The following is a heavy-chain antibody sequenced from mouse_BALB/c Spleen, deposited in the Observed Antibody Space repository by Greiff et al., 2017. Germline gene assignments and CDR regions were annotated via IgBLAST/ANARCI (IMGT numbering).Heavy chain of an antibody. D-gene: IGHD2-14*01. J-gene: IGHJ2*01. CDR1: GYSFTGYY. CDR3: ASFRYDLFDY. V-gene: IGHV1-31*01. Sequence: EVQLVESGPELVKPGASVKISCKASGYSFTGYYMHWVKQSHVKSLEWIGRINPYNGATSYNQNFKDKASLTVDKSSSTAYMELHSLTSEDSAVYYCASFRYDLFDYWGQGTTLTVSS. CDR2: INPYNGAT.